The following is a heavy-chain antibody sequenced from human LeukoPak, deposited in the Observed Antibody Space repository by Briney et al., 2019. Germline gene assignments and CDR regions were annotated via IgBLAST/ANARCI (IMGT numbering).Heavy chain of an antibody. CDR1: GFTVSSSY. CDR2: LYSSGTT. Sequence: AGSLRLSCAASGFTVSSSYMSWVRQPPRKGLEWVSVLYSSGTTYYADSLTARFTISRDNSKNTLYLKMNSLRAEDTAVYYCARDRRALDAFDIWGQGTMVTVSS. V-gene: IGHV3-53*01. J-gene: IGHJ3*02. D-gene: IGHD3-3*02. CDR3: ARDRRALDAFDI.